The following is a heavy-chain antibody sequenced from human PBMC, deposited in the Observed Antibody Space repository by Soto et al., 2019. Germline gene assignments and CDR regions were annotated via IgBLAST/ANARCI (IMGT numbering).Heavy chain of an antibody. Sequence: QLQLQESGPGLVKPSETLSLTCTVSGGSISSSSYYWGWIRQPPGKGLEWIGSIYYSGSTYYNPSVRSRVTISVDTSKNQFSLKLSSVTAADTAVYYCARRWFRGRTRNWFDPWGQGTLVTVSS. CDR3: ARRWFRGRTRNWFDP. CDR1: GGSISSSSYY. D-gene: IGHD3-10*01. V-gene: IGHV4-39*01. J-gene: IGHJ5*02. CDR2: IYYSGST.